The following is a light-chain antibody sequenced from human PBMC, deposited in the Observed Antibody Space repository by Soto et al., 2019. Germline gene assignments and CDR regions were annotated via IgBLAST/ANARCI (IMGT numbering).Light chain of an antibody. J-gene: IGLJ2*01. CDR2: FNSDGSH. V-gene: IGLV4-69*01. CDR1: SGHITYA. CDR3: QTWDTGIVV. Sequence: QSVLTQSPSTSASLGASVKLTCTLSSGHITYAIAWHQQQPERGPRYLMKFNSDGSHSKGDGIPDRFSGSSSGTERYLTISSLQSEDEADYYCQTWDTGIVVFGGGTKPPS.